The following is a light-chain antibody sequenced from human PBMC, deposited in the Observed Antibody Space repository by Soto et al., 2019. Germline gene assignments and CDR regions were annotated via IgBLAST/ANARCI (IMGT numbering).Light chain of an antibody. Sequence: QSALTQPASVSGSPGQSITISCTGTSSSVGGYNFVSWYQHHPGKAPKIIIYEVNNRPSGVSHRFSGSKSGNTASLTISGLQPEDEADYFCGSYTLSYTPWVFGGGTKLTVL. CDR1: SSSVGGYNF. CDR3: GSYTLSYTPWV. V-gene: IGLV2-14*01. CDR2: EVN. J-gene: IGLJ3*02.